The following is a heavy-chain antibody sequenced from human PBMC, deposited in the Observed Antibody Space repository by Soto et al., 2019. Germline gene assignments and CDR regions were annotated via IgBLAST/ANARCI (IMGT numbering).Heavy chain of an antibody. CDR1: GGYISSYY. CDR2: IYFSGGT. V-gene: IGHV4-59*12. J-gene: IGHJ4*02. D-gene: IGHD6-13*01. Sequence: SETMSLTCTVSGGYISSYYWSWIRQTTGKGLEWIGYIYFSGGTNYNPSLKSRVTISVDTSKNQFSLKLSSVTAADTAVYFCARESRSWYGSIWDYWGQGTLVTVSS. CDR3: ARESRSWYGSIWDY.